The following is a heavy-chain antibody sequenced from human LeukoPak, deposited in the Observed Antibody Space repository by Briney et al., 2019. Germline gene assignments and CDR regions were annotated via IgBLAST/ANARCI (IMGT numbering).Heavy chain of an antibody. V-gene: IGHV4-39*07. CDR3: AREPDA. CDR1: GDSISGSNYH. CDR2: VHHTGRA. J-gene: IGHJ5*02. Sequence: SETLSLTCTVSGDSISGSNYHWGWIRQPPGKGLEWLGTVHHTGRAFYNPSLRGRTTVSVDTSKNEFSLKLTSVTAADTAVYYCAREPDAWGQGILVIVSS.